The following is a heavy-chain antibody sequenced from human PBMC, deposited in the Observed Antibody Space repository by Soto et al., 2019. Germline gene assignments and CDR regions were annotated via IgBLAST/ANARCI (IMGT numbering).Heavy chain of an antibody. J-gene: IGHJ5*02. CDR1: GGSFSGYY. CDR2: INHSGST. D-gene: IGHD2-15*01. Sequence: SETLSLTCAVYGGSFSGYYWXWIRQPPGKGLEWIGEINHSGSTNYNPSLKSRVTISADTSKNQFSLKLSSVTAADTAVYYCARGRDIVVVVAATVWFDPWGQGTLVTVSS. V-gene: IGHV4-34*01. CDR3: ARGRDIVVVVAATVWFDP.